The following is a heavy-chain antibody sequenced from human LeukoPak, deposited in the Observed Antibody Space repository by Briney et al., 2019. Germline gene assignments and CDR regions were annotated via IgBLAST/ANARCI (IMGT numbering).Heavy chain of an antibody. CDR1: GFTFSSYG. CDR3: AKEYDSRSYYGR. J-gene: IGHJ4*02. Sequence: GGSLRLSCAASGFTFSSYGMHWVRQAPGKGLEWVALVSYDGSNKYYAESVEGRFTISRDNSKNTLYLQMDSLRAEDTAVYYCAKEYDSRSYYGRWGQGTLVTVSS. CDR2: VSYDGSNK. V-gene: IGHV3-30*18. D-gene: IGHD3-10*01.